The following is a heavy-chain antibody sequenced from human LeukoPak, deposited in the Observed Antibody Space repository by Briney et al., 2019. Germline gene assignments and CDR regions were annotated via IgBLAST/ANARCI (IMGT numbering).Heavy chain of an antibody. CDR1: GGSISSGDYY. CDR2: IYYSGST. CDR3: ARVGCSSTSCYDNWFDP. D-gene: IGHD2-2*01. V-gene: IGHV4-30-4*01. Sequence: SQTLSLTCTVSGGSISSGDYYWSWIRRPPGKGLEWIGYIYYSGSTYYNPSLKSRVTISVDTSKNQFSLKLSSVTAADTAVYYCARVGCSSTSCYDNWFDPWGQGTLVTVSS. J-gene: IGHJ5*02.